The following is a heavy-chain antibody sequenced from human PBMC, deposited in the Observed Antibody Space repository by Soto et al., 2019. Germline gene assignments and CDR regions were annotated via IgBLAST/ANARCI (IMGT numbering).Heavy chain of an antibody. V-gene: IGHV4-59*08. J-gene: IGHJ4*02. D-gene: IGHD6-19*01. Sequence: PSETLSLTCTVSGDSISSYYWSWIRQPPGKGLEWIGYIYYSGSTNYNPSLKSRVTISVDTSKNQFSLKLSSVTAADTAVYYCATSITVAGRSGYFDYWGQGTLATVSS. CDR2: IYYSGST. CDR3: ATSITVAGRSGYFDY. CDR1: GDSISSYY.